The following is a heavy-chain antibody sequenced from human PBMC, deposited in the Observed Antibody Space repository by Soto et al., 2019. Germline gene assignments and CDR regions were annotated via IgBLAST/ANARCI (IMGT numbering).Heavy chain of an antibody. CDR1: GGSFSGYY. Sequence: AETLSLTCAVYGGSFSGYYWSWIRQPPGKGLEWIGEINHSGSTNYNPALKSRVTISVDTSKNQFSLKMSSVTVEEKAVYYCASSDLSFNMISARDEAFDIWGRGTMVTVS. CDR3: ASSDLSFNMISARDEAFDI. J-gene: IGHJ3*02. D-gene: IGHD3-22*01. CDR2: INHSGST. V-gene: IGHV4-34*01.